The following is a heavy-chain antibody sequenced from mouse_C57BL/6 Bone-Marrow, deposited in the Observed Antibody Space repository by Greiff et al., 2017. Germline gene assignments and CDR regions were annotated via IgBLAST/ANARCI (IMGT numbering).Heavy chain of an antibody. Sequence: QVQLQQSGAELVRPGASVTLSCKASGYTFTDYEMHWVKQTPVHGLEWIGAIDPETGGTAYNQKFKGKAILTADKSSSTAYMELRSLTSEDSAVYYCTRSGWLLSADWGQGTLVTVSA. J-gene: IGHJ3*01. CDR1: GYTFTDYE. D-gene: IGHD2-3*01. V-gene: IGHV1-15*01. CDR3: TRSGWLLSAD. CDR2: IDPETGGT.